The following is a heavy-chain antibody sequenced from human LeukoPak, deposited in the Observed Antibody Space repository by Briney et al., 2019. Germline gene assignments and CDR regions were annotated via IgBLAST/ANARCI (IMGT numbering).Heavy chain of an antibody. D-gene: IGHD3-10*01. CDR3: ARDRGGSAFDI. J-gene: IGHJ3*02. V-gene: IGHV3-74*01. Sequence: PGGSLRLSCAPSGFTFRSYWMHCVRQAPGKGLVWVSRINSDGSSTSYADSVKGRFTISRDNAKNTLYLQMNSLRAEDTAVYHCARDRGGSAFDILGQGTMFTVSS. CDR2: INSDGSST. CDR1: GFTFRSYW.